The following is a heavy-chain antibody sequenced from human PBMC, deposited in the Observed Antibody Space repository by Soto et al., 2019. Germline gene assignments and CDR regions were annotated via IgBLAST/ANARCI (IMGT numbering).Heavy chain of an antibody. D-gene: IGHD6-19*01. CDR3: ARSAGWYAVHS. J-gene: IGHJ4*02. Sequence: QVQLQESGPGLVKPSGTLSLTCAVSGDSVSSPYYWCWVRQPPGKGLEWIGAVFHTGTTSYNPSLRSRLTISMDKSNNQFSLDLSSVTAADTAVYYCARSAGWYAVHSWGPGTLVIVSS. CDR1: GDSVSSPYY. CDR2: VFHTGTT. V-gene: IGHV4-4*02.